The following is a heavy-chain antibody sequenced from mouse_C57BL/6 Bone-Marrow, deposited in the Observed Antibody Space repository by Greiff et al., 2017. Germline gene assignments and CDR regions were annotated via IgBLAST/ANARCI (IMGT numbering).Heavy chain of an antibody. D-gene: IGHD1-1*01. CDR3: AVITRVVGRWYFDV. CDR2: FYPGDDDT. V-gene: IGHV1-80*01. Sequence: QVQLQQSGAELVKPGASVKISCKASGYAFSSYWMNWVKQRPGKGLEWIGQFYPGDDDTNYNGKFKGKATLTADKSSSTAYMQLSRLTSEDSAVDFCAVITRVVGRWYFDVWGTGTTVTVSS. CDR1: GYAFSSYW. J-gene: IGHJ1*03.